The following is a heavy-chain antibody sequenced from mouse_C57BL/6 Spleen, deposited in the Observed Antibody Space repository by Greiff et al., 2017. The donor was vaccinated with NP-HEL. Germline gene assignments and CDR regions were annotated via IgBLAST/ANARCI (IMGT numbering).Heavy chain of an antibody. CDR3: ARKTTVVAHWYFDV. V-gene: IGHV2-9-1*01. Sequence: QVQLQQSGPGLVAPSQSLSITCTVSGFSLTRYAISWVRQPPGKGLEWLGVIWTGGGTNYNSALKSRLSISKDNSKSQVFLKMNSLQTDDTARYYCARKTTVVAHWYFDVWGTGTTVTVSS. J-gene: IGHJ1*03. CDR2: IWTGGGT. CDR1: GFSLTRYA. D-gene: IGHD1-1*01.